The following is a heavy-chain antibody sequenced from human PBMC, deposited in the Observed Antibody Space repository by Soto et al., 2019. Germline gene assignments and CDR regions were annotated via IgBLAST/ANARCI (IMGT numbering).Heavy chain of an antibody. CDR2: ISYDGSNK. Sequence: GGSLRLSCAASGFTFSSYAMHWVRQAPGKGLEWVAVISYDGSNKYYADSVKGRFTISRDNSKNTLYLQMNSLRAEDTAVYYCARAPDIVVVPAAIPYWGQGTLVTVSS. V-gene: IGHV3-30-3*01. CDR3: ARAPDIVVVPAAIPY. CDR1: GFTFSSYA. J-gene: IGHJ4*02. D-gene: IGHD2-2*01.